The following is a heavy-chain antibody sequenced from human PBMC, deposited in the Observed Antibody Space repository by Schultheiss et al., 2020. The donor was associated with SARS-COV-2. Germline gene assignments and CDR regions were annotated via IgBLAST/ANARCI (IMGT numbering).Heavy chain of an antibody. CDR1: GGSISSYY. Sequence: SETLSLTCTVSGGSISSYYWSWIRQPPGKGLEWIGYIYYSGSTNYNPSLKSRVTISVDTSKNQFSLKLSSVTAADTAVYYCARHRNGYDFSYYYYGMDVWGQGTTVTVSS. CDR2: IYYSGST. D-gene: IGHD5-12*01. CDR3: ARHRNGYDFSYYYYGMDV. J-gene: IGHJ6*02. V-gene: IGHV4-59*08.